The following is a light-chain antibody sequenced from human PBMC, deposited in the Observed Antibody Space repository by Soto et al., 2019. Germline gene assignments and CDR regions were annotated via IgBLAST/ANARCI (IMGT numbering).Light chain of an antibody. CDR2: AAS. CDR3: LQDNNYPLT. Sequence: AIQLTQSPSSLSASVGDTVTITCRASQGIGNDLGWYQQKSGKAPKLLIYAASNLQSAVPSRFRGSGSGTDFTLTISGLQHEDVATYYCLQDNNYPLTFGAGTKVDIK. CDR1: QGIGND. J-gene: IGKJ4*01. V-gene: IGKV1-6*01.